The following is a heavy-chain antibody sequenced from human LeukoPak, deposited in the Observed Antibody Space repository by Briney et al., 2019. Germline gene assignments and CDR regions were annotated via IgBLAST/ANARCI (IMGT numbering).Heavy chain of an antibody. CDR1: GFTFSNAW. V-gene: IGHV3-15*01. Sequence: MAGGSLRLSCAASGFTFSNAWMSWVRQAPGKGLEWVGRIKSKTDGVITDYAAPVKGRFTISRDDSKNTLYLQMNSLKTEDTAVYYCTTDRYGDYGPVVDYYYGMDVWGQGTTVTVSS. CDR3: TTDRYGDYGPVVDYYYGMDV. D-gene: IGHD4-17*01. CDR2: IKSKTDGVIT. J-gene: IGHJ6*02.